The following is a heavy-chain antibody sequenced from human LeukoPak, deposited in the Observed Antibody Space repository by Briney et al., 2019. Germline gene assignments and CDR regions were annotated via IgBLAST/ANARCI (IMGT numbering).Heavy chain of an antibody. Sequence: SETLSLTCTVCGGSISGSYWSWIRQPPGKGLEWIAYMYNSGSTNYNPSLKSRVTISIDTSKDQFSLKLSSLTAADTAIYYCARGIESYGDYGYWGQGILVTVSS. CDR3: ARGIESYGDYGY. CDR2: MYNSGST. V-gene: IGHV4-59*01. CDR1: GGSISGSY. J-gene: IGHJ4*02. D-gene: IGHD4-17*01.